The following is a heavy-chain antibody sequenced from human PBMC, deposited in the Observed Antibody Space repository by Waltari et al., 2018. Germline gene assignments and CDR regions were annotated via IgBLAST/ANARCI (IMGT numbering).Heavy chain of an antibody. D-gene: IGHD4-4*01. J-gene: IGHJ5*02. CDR3: ARGYSNYEAVWFDP. CDR2: MNPNSGNT. CDR1: GYTFTSYD. V-gene: IGHV1-8*03. Sequence: QVQLVQSGAEVKKPGASVKVSCKASGYTFTSYDINWVRQATGQGLEWMGWMNPNSGNTGYAQKFQGRVTITRNTSISTAYMELSSLRAEDTAVYYCARGYSNYEAVWFDPWGQGTLVTVSS.